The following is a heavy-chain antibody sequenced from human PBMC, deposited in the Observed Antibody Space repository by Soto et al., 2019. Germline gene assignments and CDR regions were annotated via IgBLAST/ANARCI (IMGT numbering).Heavy chain of an antibody. CDR2: ISGSGGST. D-gene: IGHD2-15*01. Sequence: GGSLRLSCAASGFTFSSYAMSWVRQAPGKGLEWVSAISGSGGSTYYADSGKGRFTISGDNSKNTLYLQMNSLRAEDTAVYYCAKEGYCSGGSCFYHDAFDIWGQGTMVTVSS. J-gene: IGHJ3*02. CDR3: AKEGYCSGGSCFYHDAFDI. CDR1: GFTFSSYA. V-gene: IGHV3-23*01.